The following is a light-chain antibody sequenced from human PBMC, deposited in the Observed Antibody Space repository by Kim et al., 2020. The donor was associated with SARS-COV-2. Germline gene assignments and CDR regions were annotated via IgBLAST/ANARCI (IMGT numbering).Light chain of an antibody. V-gene: IGLV3-9*01. CDR2: RDN. CDR1: NIGSKD. J-gene: IGLJ2*01. CDR3: QVWANNLL. Sequence: VAVAAGESAKVTSGGDNIGSKDVHWYKQKPGQAPVLVIYRDNNRPSGIPERFSGSNSGNTATLTVSRAQAGDEADYHWQVWANNLLFGGGTQLTVL.